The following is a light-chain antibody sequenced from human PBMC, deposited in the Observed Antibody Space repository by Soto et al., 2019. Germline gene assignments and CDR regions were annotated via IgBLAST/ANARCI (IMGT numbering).Light chain of an antibody. J-gene: IGKJ3*01. V-gene: IGKV1-9*01. CDR2: GAS. CDR1: QGISSF. Sequence: IQLTQSPSSLSASVGDRVTITCRASQGISSFLAWYQQKPVKAPKLLIYGASTLHSGVPSRFSGSGSGTDFTLTIGSLQPEDFATYYCQQLNSFPIPFGPGTKVDIK. CDR3: QQLNSFPIP.